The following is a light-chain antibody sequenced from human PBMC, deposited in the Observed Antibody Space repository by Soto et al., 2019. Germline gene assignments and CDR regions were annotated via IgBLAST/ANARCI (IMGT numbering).Light chain of an antibody. J-gene: IGKJ4*01. Sequence: EIVMTQSPVTLSVSPGERVTLSCRASQSVSSNLAWYQQKPGQAPSLLIYGAFARATGIPARFSGTGSGTEFTLTISRLEPEDVAVYYCQQYGSSLGVTFGGGTKVDIK. CDR2: GAF. V-gene: IGKV3-15*01. CDR1: QSVSSN. CDR3: QQYGSSLGVT.